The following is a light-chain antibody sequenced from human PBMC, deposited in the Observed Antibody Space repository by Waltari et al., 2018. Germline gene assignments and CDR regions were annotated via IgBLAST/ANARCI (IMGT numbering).Light chain of an antibody. Sequence: QSAMTQPASVSGAPGQSITISCSAVTGIGGNSDFVPWYHHHPGKVPKLLIYEVIKRPPDISDRFTGSKSGNTASLSISGLQADDEADYYCCSYVQKDIWLFGRGTKVTVL. CDR1: TGIGGNSDF. V-gene: IGLV2-23*02. J-gene: IGLJ3*02. CDR3: CSYVQKDIWL. CDR2: EVI.